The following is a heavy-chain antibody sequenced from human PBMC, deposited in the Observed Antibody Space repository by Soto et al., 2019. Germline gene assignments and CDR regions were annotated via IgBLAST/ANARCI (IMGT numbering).Heavy chain of an antibody. CDR2: INPSGRT. V-gene: IGHV4-34*01. J-gene: IGHJ5*01. Sequence: PSETLSLTCVVSGDSFRDYYWSWIRQSPGVGLEWIGEINPSGRTEYNPSLRGRVTLSVDTSKNQFSLTLSTMTAADTAVYYYARTRNRWFDSWGQGTLVTVSS. D-gene: IGHD1-1*01. CDR1: GDSFRDYY. CDR3: ARTRNRWFDS.